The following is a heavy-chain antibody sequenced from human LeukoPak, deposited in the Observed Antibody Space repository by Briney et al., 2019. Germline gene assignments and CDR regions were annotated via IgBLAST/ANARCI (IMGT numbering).Heavy chain of an antibody. CDR1: GGSISSSNW. CDR2: IYQIGTT. D-gene: IGHD3-22*01. CDR3: ARGSGYHIH. Sequence: PSETLPLTCTVSGGSISSSNWWSWVRQPPGQGLEWIGEIYQIGTTNYNPSLKSRVTISLDKSKNQFSLKLSSVTAADTAVYYCARGSGYHIHWGQGTLVTVSS. J-gene: IGHJ1*01. V-gene: IGHV4-4*02.